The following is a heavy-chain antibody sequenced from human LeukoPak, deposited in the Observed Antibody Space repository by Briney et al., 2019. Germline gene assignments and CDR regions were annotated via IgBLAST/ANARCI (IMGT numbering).Heavy chain of an antibody. Sequence: PGGSLRLSCAASGLTFSSYAMSWVRQAPGKGLEWVSAISGSGGSTYYADSVKGRFTISRDNSKNTLYLQMNSLRAEDTAVYYCAKPSSGVDTAIFFDPWGQGTLVTVSS. D-gene: IGHD5-18*01. CDR1: GLTFSSYA. CDR2: ISGSGGST. J-gene: IGHJ5*02. V-gene: IGHV3-23*01. CDR3: AKPSSGVDTAIFFDP.